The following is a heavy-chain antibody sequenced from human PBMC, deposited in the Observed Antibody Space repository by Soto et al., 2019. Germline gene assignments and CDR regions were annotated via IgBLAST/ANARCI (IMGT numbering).Heavy chain of an antibody. CDR2: ISSSSSYT. D-gene: IGHD6-13*01. CDR3: AREGSAAGTAYFQH. Sequence: QVQLVESGGGLVKPGGSLRLSCAASGFTFSDYYMSWIRQAPGKGLEWVSYISSSSSYTNYADSVKGRFTISRDNAKKSLYLQMNSLRAEDTAMYYCAREGSAAGTAYFQHWGQGTLVSVSS. V-gene: IGHV3-11*05. CDR1: GFTFSDYY. J-gene: IGHJ1*01.